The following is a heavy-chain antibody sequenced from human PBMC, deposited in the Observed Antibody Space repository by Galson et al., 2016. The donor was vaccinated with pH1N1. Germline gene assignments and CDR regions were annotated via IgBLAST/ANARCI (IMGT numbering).Heavy chain of an antibody. J-gene: IGHJ4*02. CDR2: IWFDGSNT. CDR1: GFTFSTYG. Sequence: SLRLSCAASGFTFSTYGMHWVRQAPGAGLEGVAVIWFDGSNTHYADSVKGRFTISRDDSKNSLYLQMNSLRAEDTALYYCAKSHGCNYGPFDYWGQGTLVTVSS. D-gene: IGHD5-24*01. CDR3: AKSHGCNYGPFDY. V-gene: IGHV3-33*06.